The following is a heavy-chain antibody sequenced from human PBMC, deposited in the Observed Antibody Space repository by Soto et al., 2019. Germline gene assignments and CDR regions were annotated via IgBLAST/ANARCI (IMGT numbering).Heavy chain of an antibody. CDR1: GFTFSSHD. CDR3: ARGVLPGSMDV. CDR2: IDTDGES. V-gene: IGHV3-13*01. D-gene: IGHD3-16*01. J-gene: IGHJ6*02. Sequence: XGSLRLSCAAAGFTFSSHDIHWVRQATGKGLEWVSGIDTDGESYYADSVRGRFTISRENAKNCLYLQMNSLRVGDTAVYYCARGVLPGSMDVWGQGTTVTVSS.